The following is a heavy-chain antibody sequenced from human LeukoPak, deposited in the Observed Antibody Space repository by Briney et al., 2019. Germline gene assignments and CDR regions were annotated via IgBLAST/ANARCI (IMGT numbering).Heavy chain of an antibody. J-gene: IGHJ6*03. CDR2: ISSSGSTI. Sequence: GGSLRLSCAASGFTFSDYYMSWIRQAPGKGLEWVSYISSSGSTIYYADSVKGRFTISRDNAKNSLYLQMNSLRAEDTAVYYCARDEVVVVPAARREYYYYYYYMEVWGKGTTVTVSS. CDR1: GFTFSDYY. CDR3: ARDEVVVVPAARREYYYYYYYMEV. D-gene: IGHD2-2*01. V-gene: IGHV3-11*01.